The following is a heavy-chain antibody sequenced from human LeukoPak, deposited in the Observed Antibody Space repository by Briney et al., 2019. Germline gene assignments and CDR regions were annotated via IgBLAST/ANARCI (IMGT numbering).Heavy chain of an antibody. Sequence: KPSETLSLTCTVSGGSISSYYWSWIRQPPGKGLEWIGYIYYSGSTNYNPSLKSRVTISVDTSKNQFSLKLSSVTAADTAVYYCARGFSSVDYYGSGSYYNLDYWGQGTLVTVSS. CDR1: GGSISSYY. J-gene: IGHJ4*02. CDR3: ARGFSSVDYYGSGSYYNLDY. V-gene: IGHV4-59*01. CDR2: IYYSGST. D-gene: IGHD3-10*01.